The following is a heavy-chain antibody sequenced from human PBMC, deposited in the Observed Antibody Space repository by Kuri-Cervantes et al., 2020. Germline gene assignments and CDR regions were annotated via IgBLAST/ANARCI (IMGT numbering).Heavy chain of an antibody. CDR2: FDPEDGET. Sequence: ASVKVSCKVSGYTLTELSMHWVRQAPGKGLEWMGGFDPEDGETIYAQKFQGRVTITADESTSTAYMELSSLRSEDTAVYYCARDQPKSVYYDFWSGYPNWFDPWGQGTLVTVSS. D-gene: IGHD3-3*01. CDR1: GYTLTELS. J-gene: IGHJ5*02. V-gene: IGHV1-24*01. CDR3: ARDQPKSVYYDFWSGYPNWFDP.